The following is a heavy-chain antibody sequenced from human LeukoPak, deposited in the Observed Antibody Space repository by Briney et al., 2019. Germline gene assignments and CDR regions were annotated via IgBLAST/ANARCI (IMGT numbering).Heavy chain of an antibody. CDR2: INHSGST. D-gene: IGHD3-3*01. CDR1: GGSFSGYY. CDR3: ARAYYDFWSGRYFDY. Sequence: SETLSLTCAVYGGSFSGYYWSWIRQSPGKGLEWIGEINHSGSTNYNPSLKSRVTISVDTSKNQFSLKLISVTAADTAVYYCARAYYDFWSGRYFDYCGQGTLVTVSS. J-gene: IGHJ4*02. V-gene: IGHV4-34*01.